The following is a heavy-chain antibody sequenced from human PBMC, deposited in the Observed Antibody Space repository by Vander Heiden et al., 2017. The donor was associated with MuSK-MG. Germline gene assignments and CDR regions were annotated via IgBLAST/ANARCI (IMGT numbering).Heavy chain of an antibody. V-gene: IGHV3-23*01. J-gene: IGHJ4*02. D-gene: IGHD2-2*01. CDR1: GFTFSSYA. CDR2: ISGSGGST. Sequence: EVQLLESGGGLVQPGGSLRLSCAASGFTFSSYAMSWVRQAPGKGLEWVSAISGSGGSTYYADSVKGRFTISRDNSKNTLYLQMNSLRAEDTAVYYCSTLPIVGQDFDYWGQGTLVTVSS. CDR3: STLPIVGQDFDY.